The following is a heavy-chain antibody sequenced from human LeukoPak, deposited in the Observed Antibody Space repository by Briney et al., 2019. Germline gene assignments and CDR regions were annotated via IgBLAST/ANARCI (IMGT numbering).Heavy chain of an antibody. D-gene: IGHD3-10*01. CDR3: ARDIGYYGSGSPFDY. V-gene: IGHV3-48*01. J-gene: IGHJ4*02. Sequence: GGSLRLSCAASGFTFSSYSMNWVRQAPGKGLEWVSSISSSSSTIYYADSVKGRFTISRDNAKNSLYLQMNSLRAEDTAVYYCARDIGYYGSGSPFDYWGQGTLVTVSS. CDR2: ISSSSSTI. CDR1: GFTFSSYS.